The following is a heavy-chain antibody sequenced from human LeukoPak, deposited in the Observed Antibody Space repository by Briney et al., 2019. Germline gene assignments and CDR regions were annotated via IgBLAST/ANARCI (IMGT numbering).Heavy chain of an antibody. CDR1: GFTFSDYY. CDR3: ARHAPPSFRYYYMDV. V-gene: IGHV4-39*01. Sequence: GSLRLSCAASGFTFSDYYMSWIRQPPGKGLEWIGSLYYSGSTYYNPSLKSRVTMSVDTSKNQFSLKLSSVTAADTAVYYCARHAPPSFRYYYMDVWGKGTTVTVSS. CDR2: LYYSGST. J-gene: IGHJ6*03.